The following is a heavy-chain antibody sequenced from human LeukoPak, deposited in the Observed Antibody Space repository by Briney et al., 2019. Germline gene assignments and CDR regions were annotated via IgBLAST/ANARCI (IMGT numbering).Heavy chain of an antibody. CDR3: AKGLSRYSSGWYSDFDY. J-gene: IGHJ4*02. V-gene: IGHV3-23*01. D-gene: IGHD6-19*01. Sequence: GGSLRPSCAASGFTLSSYAMSWVRQAPGKGLEWVSAISGSGGNTYYADSVKGRSTISRDNSKNTLYLQMISLRAEDTAVYYWAKGLSRYSSGWYSDFDYWGQGVLVTVSS. CDR1: GFTLSSYA. CDR2: ISGSGGNT.